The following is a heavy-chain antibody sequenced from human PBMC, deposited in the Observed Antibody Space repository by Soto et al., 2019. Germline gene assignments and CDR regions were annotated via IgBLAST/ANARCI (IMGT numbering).Heavy chain of an antibody. J-gene: IGHJ6*03. CDR1: GFTFSSYA. Sequence: HPGGSLRLSCAASGFTFSSYAMSWVRQAPGKGLEWVSAISGSGGSTYYADSVKGRFTISRDNSKNTLYLQMNSLRAEDTAVYYCAAVLRFSEWLDNYYMDVWGKGTTVTVSS. CDR2: ISGSGGST. CDR3: AAVLRFSEWLDNYYMDV. V-gene: IGHV3-23*01. D-gene: IGHD3-3*01.